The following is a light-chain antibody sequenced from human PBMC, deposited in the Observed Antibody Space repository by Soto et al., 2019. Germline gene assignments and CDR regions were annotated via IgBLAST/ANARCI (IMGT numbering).Light chain of an antibody. Sequence: QLVLTQPPSVSGAPGQRVTISCTGSSSNIGAGYDVHWYQQLPGTAPKLLIYGNSNRPSGVPDRFSGSKSGTSASLAITGLQAEDGADYYCQSYDSSLSGSKVFGTGTKVTVL. V-gene: IGLV1-40*01. CDR1: SSNIGAGYD. CDR3: QSYDSSLSGSKV. J-gene: IGLJ1*01. CDR2: GNS.